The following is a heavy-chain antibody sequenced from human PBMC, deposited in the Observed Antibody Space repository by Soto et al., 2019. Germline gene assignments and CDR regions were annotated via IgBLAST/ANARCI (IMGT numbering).Heavy chain of an antibody. Sequence: ASVKVSCKASGYTFTSYGISWVRQAPGQGLEWMGWISAYNGNTNYAQKLQGRVTMTTDTSTSTAYMELRSLRSDDTAVHYCARCQKGYSYGYFFYMDVWGKGTTVTVSS. D-gene: IGHD5-18*01. V-gene: IGHV1-18*01. CDR3: ARCQKGYSYGYFFYMDV. CDR1: GYTFTSYG. CDR2: ISAYNGNT. J-gene: IGHJ6*03.